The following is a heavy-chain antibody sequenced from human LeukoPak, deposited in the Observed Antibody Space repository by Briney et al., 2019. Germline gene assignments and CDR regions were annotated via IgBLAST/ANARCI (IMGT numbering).Heavy chain of an antibody. CDR3: ARDWNSGWYGLRSAFDI. D-gene: IGHD6-19*01. CDR2: ISAYNGNT. J-gene: IGHJ3*02. Sequence: ASVKVSCKASGYTFTSYGISWVRQAPGQGLEWMGWISAYNGNTNYAQKLQGRVTMTTDTSTSTAYMELRILRSDDTAVYYCARDWNSGWYGLRSAFDIWGQGTMVTVSS. V-gene: IGHV1-18*01. CDR1: GYTFTSYG.